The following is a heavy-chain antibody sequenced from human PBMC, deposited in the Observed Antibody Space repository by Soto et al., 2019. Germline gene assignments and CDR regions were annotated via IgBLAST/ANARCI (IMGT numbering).Heavy chain of an antibody. CDR2: IKSKTDGGTT. J-gene: IGHJ4*02. V-gene: IGHV3-15*01. CDR3: TTDQTTGTTSFDY. D-gene: IGHD1-1*01. CDR1: GFTFSNAW. Sequence: GGSLRLSCAASGFTFSNAWMSWVRQAPGKGLEWVGRIKSKTDGGTTDYAAPVKGRFTISRDDSKNTLYLQMNSLKTEDTAVYYXTTDQTTGTTSFDYWGQGTLVTVSS.